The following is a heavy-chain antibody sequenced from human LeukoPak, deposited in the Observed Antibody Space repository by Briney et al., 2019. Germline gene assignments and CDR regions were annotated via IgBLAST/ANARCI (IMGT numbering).Heavy chain of an antibody. Sequence: ASVKVSCKASGGTFSSYAISWVRQAPGQGLEWMGRIIPILGIANYAQKFQGRVTITADKSTSTAYMGLSSLRSEDTAVYYCARSRFGDYGMDVWGQGTTVTVSS. CDR1: GGTFSSYA. D-gene: IGHD3-10*01. J-gene: IGHJ6*02. CDR3: ARSRFGDYGMDV. V-gene: IGHV1-69*04. CDR2: IIPILGIA.